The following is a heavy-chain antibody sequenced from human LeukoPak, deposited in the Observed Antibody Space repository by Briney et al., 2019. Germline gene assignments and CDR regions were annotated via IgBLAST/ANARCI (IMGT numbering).Heavy chain of an antibody. CDR1: GFIFSSYW. V-gene: IGHV3-7*03. CDR3: ARRALRYCSSTSCPAQYYGVDV. Sequence: GGSLRLPCAASGFIFSSYWMSWVRQAPGKGLEWVANIKEDGSEKYYVDSVKGRFTISRDNAKNSLYLQTNSLRAEDTAVYYCARRALRYCSSTSCPAQYYGVDVWGKGTTVTV. CDR2: IKEDGSEK. D-gene: IGHD2-2*01. J-gene: IGHJ6*04.